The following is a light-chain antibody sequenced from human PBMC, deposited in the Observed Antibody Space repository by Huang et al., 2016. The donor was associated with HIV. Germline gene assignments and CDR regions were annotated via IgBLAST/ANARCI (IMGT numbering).Light chain of an antibody. CDR3: QQYGSSPWT. J-gene: IGKJ1*01. CDR1: QSVSSSY. CDR2: GAS. Sequence: EIVLTQSPGTLSLSPGERATLSCRASQSVSSSYLAWYQQKPGKAPRLLIYGASSRATGIPDRLSGRGSGTDFTLTISRLEPEDFAVYYCQQYGSSPWTFGQGTKVEIK. V-gene: IGKV3-20*01.